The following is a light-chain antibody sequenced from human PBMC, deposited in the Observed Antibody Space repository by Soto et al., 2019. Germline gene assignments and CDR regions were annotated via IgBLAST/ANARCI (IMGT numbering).Light chain of an antibody. V-gene: IGLV1-40*01. Sequence: QSVLTQPPSVSWAPGQRVTISCIGSSSNIGSTYDVQWYQQLPETAPKLLIHGNTDRPSGVPDRFSGSKSGTSASLAITVLQADDAADYYCQSYEDSMSVHYVFGTGTKVTVL. CDR1: SSNIGSTYD. CDR2: GNT. J-gene: IGLJ1*01. CDR3: QSYEDSMSVHYV.